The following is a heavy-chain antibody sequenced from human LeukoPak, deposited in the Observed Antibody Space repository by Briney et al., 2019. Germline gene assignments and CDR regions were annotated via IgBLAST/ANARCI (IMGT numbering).Heavy chain of an antibody. Sequence: ASVKVSCKVSGYTLTELSLHWVRQAPGQGLEWKGGFDPEDGETIYAQKSQGRVTMTEDKTTDTAYTEQSSLRSEDTAVYYCGAGRIASAGNPFDYWGQGTLVTVSS. CDR1: GYTLTELS. D-gene: IGHD6-13*01. J-gene: IGHJ4*02. CDR3: GAGRIASAGNPFDY. CDR2: FDPEDGET. V-gene: IGHV1-24*01.